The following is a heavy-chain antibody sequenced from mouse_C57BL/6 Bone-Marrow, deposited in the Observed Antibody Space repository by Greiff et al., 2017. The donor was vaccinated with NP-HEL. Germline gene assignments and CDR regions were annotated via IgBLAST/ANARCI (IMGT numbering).Heavy chain of an antibody. CDR3: AREFITTVVAPYYFDY. V-gene: IGHV1-9*01. J-gene: IGHJ2*01. Sequence: QVQLKESGAELMKPGASVKLSCKATGYTFTGYWIEWVKQRPGHGLEWIGEILPGSGSTNYNEKFKGKATFTADTSSNTAYMQLSSLTTEDSAIYYCAREFITTVVAPYYFDYWGQGTTLTVSS. CDR1: GYTFTGYW. CDR2: ILPGSGST. D-gene: IGHD1-1*01.